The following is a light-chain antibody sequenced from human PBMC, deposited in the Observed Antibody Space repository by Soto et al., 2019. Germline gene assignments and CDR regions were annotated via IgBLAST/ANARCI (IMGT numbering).Light chain of an antibody. Sequence: DIQMTQSPSTLSASVGDRVTITCRASQSISDWLAWYRQKPGRAPKLLIYDASILESGVPSRFGGSGSGTDFALTISGLQPDDFATYYCQQYNSPSKTFGPGTKVDIK. J-gene: IGKJ1*01. V-gene: IGKV1-5*01. CDR2: DAS. CDR3: QQYNSPSKT. CDR1: QSISDW.